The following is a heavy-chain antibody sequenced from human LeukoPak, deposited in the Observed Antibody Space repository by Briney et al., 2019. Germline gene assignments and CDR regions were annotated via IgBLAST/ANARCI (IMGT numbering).Heavy chain of an antibody. CDR3: ARVYGYSGYGLISGSYPVRYYYGMDV. Sequence: SETLSLTCAVYGGSFSGYYWSWIRQPPGKGLEWIGEINHSGSTNYNPSLKSRVTISVDTSKNQFSLKLSSVTAADTAVYYCARVYGYSGYGLISGSYPVRYYYGMDVWGQGTTVTVSS. J-gene: IGHJ6*02. CDR2: INHSGST. V-gene: IGHV4-34*01. D-gene: IGHD1-26*01. CDR1: GGSFSGYY.